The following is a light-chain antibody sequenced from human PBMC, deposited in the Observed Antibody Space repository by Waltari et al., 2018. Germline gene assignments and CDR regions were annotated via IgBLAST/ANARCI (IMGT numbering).Light chain of an antibody. CDR3: QQSYSSRYT. Sequence: DIQMTQSPSSLSASVVNKVTITCRKSQSISNFLNWYQQDSGETPKLLIYSASNLRSGVPSRFTGSGSGTDVTLTISGLQPEDFASCFCQQSYSSRYTFGQGTKL. CDR1: QSISNF. J-gene: IGKJ2*01. CDR2: SAS. V-gene: IGKV1-39*01.